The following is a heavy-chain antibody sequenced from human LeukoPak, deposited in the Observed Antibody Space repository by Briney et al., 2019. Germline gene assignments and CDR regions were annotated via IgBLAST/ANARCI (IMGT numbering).Heavy chain of an antibody. V-gene: IGHV3-21*01. CDR3: ARDCSSTSCPTGDAFDI. J-gene: IGHJ3*02. CDR2: ISSSSSYI. Sequence: GGSLRLSCAASGFTFSSYSMNWVRQAPGKGLEWVSSISSSSSYIYYADSVKGRLTISRDNAKNSLYLQMNSLRAEDTAVYYCARDCSSTSCPTGDAFDIWGQGTMVTVSS. D-gene: IGHD2-2*01. CDR1: GFTFSSYS.